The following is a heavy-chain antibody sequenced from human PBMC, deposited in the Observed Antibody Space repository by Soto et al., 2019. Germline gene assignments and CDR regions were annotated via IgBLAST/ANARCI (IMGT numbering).Heavy chain of an antibody. J-gene: IGHJ6*02. CDR1: GGSISSYY. Sequence: QVQLQESGPGLVKPSETLSLTCTVSGGSISSYYWSWIRQPPGKGLEWIGYIYHIGSTNYNPSLKRRGTISVYTSKNQFSLNVTSVTAADTAVDSCAVIEGSRSSWTLFGMDVWGQGMTVTVSS. V-gene: IGHV4-59*01. CDR3: AVIEGSRSSWTLFGMDV. CDR2: IYHIGST. D-gene: IGHD6-13*01.